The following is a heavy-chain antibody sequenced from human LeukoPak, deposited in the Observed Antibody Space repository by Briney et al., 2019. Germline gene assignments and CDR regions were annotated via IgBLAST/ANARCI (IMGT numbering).Heavy chain of an antibody. J-gene: IGHJ6*03. CDR2: INHSGST. Sequence: SETLSLTCAVYGGSFSGYYWSWIRQPPGKGLEWIGEINHSGSTNYNPSLKSRVTISIDTSKNQFSLKLSSVTAADTAVYYCARPFPLAALTYYYMDLWGKGTTVTVSS. CDR3: ARPFPLAALTYYYMDL. V-gene: IGHV4-34*01. D-gene: IGHD2-15*01. CDR1: GGSFSGYY.